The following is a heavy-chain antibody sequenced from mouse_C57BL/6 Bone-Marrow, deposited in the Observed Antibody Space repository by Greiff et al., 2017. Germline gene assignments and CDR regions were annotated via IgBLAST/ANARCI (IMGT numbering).Heavy chain of an antibody. V-gene: IGHV5-6*02. Sequence: EVMLVESGGDLVKPGGSLKLSCAASGFTFSSYGMSWVRQTPDQRLEWVATISSCDSYTYYPQNVKGRFTISIDNSKNTLYLQMNSLKSEDTAMYYCAWWLYGMDYWGQGTLVTVSS. CDR3: AWWLYGMDY. CDR1: GFTFSSYG. D-gene: IGHD1-1*02. CDR2: ISSCDSYT. J-gene: IGHJ4*01.